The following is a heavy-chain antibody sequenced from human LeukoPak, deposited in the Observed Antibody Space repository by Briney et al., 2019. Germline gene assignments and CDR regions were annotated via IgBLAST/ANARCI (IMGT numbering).Heavy chain of an antibody. CDR2: ISYDGSNK. CDR1: GFTFSSYG. V-gene: IGHV3-30*18. Sequence: GGSLRLSCPASGFTFSSYGMHWVRPAPGKGLEWVAVISYDGSNKYYADSVKGRFTISRDNSKNTLYLQMNSLRAEDTAVYYCAKDRIAVAGTEGYFDYWGQGTLVTVSS. CDR3: AKDRIAVAGTEGYFDY. J-gene: IGHJ4*02. D-gene: IGHD6-19*01.